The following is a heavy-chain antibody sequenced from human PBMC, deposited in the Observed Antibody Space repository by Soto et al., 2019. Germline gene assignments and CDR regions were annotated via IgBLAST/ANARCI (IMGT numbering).Heavy chain of an antibody. CDR2: MYSGGST. CDR3: ARGPRVPYGMDA. Sequence: EVQLVESGGGLVQPGGSLRLSCAASGFTVTSNYMSWVRQAPGKGLEWVSTMYSGGSTYYADSVKGRFTISRDRSNNTLYLQMDSLRAEDTAVYYCARGPRVPYGMDAWGQGTSVTVSS. CDR1: GFTVTSNY. V-gene: IGHV3-66*01. J-gene: IGHJ6*02.